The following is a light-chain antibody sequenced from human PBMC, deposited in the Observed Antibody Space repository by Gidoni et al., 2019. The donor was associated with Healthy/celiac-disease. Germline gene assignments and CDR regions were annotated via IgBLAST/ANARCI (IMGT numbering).Light chain of an antibody. J-gene: IGKJ4*01. CDR3: QQYNSYSLT. CDR2: KAS. CDR1: QSISSW. V-gene: IGKV1-5*03. Sequence: DIQMTQFPSTLSASVGDRVTITCRASQSISSWLAWYQQKPGKAPKLLIYKASSLESGVPSRFSGSGSGTEFTLTISSLQPDDFATYYCQQYNSYSLTFXGXTKVEIK.